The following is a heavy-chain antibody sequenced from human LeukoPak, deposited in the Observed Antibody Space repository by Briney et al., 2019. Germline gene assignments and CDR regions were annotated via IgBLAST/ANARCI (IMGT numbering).Heavy chain of an antibody. J-gene: IGHJ5*02. Sequence: ASGKVSCKALGYTFTDHYFHWLRQAPGQGNEWMAWITPHNGGTNYAQKFQGGVTMTRDTSISTDYMELSRLRSDDTAVYYCARTKNLYPGWFDPWGQGTLVTVSS. V-gene: IGHV1-2*02. CDR2: ITPHNGGT. CDR3: ARTKNLYPGWFDP. CDR1: GYTFTDHY. D-gene: IGHD1-14*01.